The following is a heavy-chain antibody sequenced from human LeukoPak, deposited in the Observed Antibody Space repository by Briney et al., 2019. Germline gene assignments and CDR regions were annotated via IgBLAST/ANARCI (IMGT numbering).Heavy chain of an antibody. J-gene: IGHJ4*02. D-gene: IGHD2-2*02. Sequence: GESLKISCKGSGYRFTSYWIGWVRQMPGKGLEWMGIIYPGDFDTRYSPSFQGQVTISADKSITTAYLQWSSLKASDTAMYYCAIGGDPWTSRYRFLDQWGQGTLVTVSS. CDR2: IYPGDFDT. CDR1: GYRFTSYW. CDR3: AIGGDPWTSRYRFLDQ. V-gene: IGHV5-51*01.